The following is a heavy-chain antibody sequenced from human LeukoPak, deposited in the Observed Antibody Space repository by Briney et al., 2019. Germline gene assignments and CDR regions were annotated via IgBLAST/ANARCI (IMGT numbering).Heavy chain of an antibody. CDR2: IIPIFGTA. Sequence: ASVKVSCKASGGTFSSCAISWVRQAPGQGLEWMGGIIPIFGTANYAQKFQGRVTITTDESTSTAYMELSSLRSEDTAVYYCARGLYYDFWSGYLGTGDYYYYYMDVWGKGTTVTVSS. J-gene: IGHJ6*03. V-gene: IGHV1-69*05. CDR1: GGTFSSCA. CDR3: ARGLYYDFWSGYLGTGDYYYYYMDV. D-gene: IGHD3-3*01.